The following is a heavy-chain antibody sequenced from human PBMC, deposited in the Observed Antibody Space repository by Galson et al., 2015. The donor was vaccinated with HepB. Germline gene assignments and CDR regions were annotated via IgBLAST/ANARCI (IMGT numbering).Heavy chain of an antibody. D-gene: IGHD1-26*01. V-gene: IGHV3-30*02. CDR1: GFTLRSYA. Sequence: SLRLSCAASGFTLRSYAMHWFRQAPGKGLEWLTFIHYDGTNKYCADSVKGRFTISRDSSKNTLYLQMDSLKPEDTAVYYCAKSAYNGTHGGWENYWGQGTLVTVSS. CDR2: IHYDGTNK. J-gene: IGHJ4*02. CDR3: AKSAYNGTHGGWENY.